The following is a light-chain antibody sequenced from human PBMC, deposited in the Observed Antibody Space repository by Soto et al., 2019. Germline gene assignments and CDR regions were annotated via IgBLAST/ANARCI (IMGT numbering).Light chain of an antibody. Sequence: QYTRTQPASVSGSPGQSITISCTGTSSDVGSYNLVSWYQQHPGKAPKLMIYEVSKRPSGVSNRFSGSKSGNTASLAITGLQAEDEADYYCQSYDSSLSGSGVFGTGTKVTVL. CDR1: SSDVGSYNL. CDR2: EVS. J-gene: IGLJ1*01. V-gene: IGLV2-14*02. CDR3: QSYDSSLSGSGV.